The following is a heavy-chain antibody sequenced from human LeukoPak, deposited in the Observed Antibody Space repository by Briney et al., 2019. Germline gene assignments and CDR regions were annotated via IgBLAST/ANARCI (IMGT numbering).Heavy chain of an antibody. CDR2: IIPIFGTA. V-gene: IGHV1-69*05. Sequence: ASVKVSCKVSGGSFSSYASSWVRQAPGQGLEWIGGIIPIFGTANYAQKFQPRVTLTTDEYTSTAYMELSSLRSEDTAVYYCALPDYYGSGSYRYYYMDVWGKGTTVTVSS. J-gene: IGHJ6*03. CDR1: GGSFSSYA. CDR3: ALPDYYGSGSYRYYYMDV. D-gene: IGHD3-10*01.